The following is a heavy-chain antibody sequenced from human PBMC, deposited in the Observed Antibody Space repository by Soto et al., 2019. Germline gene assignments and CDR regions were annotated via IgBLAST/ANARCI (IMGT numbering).Heavy chain of an antibody. Sequence: PSQTLSLTCAISGDSVSSNSAAWNWIRQSPSRGLEWLGRTYYRSKWYNDYAVSVKGRITINPDTSKNQFSLQLNSVTPEDTAVYYVETETKRTTSPNYDMDVWGQGTLVTVSS. V-gene: IGHV6-1*01. D-gene: IGHD1-26*01. CDR1: GDSVSSNSAA. CDR3: ETETKRTTSPNYDMDV. J-gene: IGHJ6*02. CDR2: TYYRSKWYN.